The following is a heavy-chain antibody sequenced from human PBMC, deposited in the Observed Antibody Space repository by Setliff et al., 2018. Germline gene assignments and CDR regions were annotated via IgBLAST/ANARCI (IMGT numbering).Heavy chain of an antibody. CDR2: ISPYNGDT. Sequence: ASVKVSCKASGYIFNTFGISWVRRAPGQGLEWIGWISPYNGDTKYAEKLQDRVTMTTDTSTSTAYVEVRSLRSDDTALYYCARAPLMVVVPPDAHRFDPWGQGTLVTVSS. CDR3: ARAPLMVVVPPDAHRFDP. V-gene: IGHV1-18*01. J-gene: IGHJ5*02. CDR1: GYIFNTFG. D-gene: IGHD2-2*01.